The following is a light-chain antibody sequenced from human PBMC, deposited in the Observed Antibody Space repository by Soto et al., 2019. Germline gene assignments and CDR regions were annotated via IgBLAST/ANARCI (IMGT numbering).Light chain of an antibody. J-gene: IGKJ1*01. CDR3: LQHDSYPWT. CDR2: AAS. V-gene: IGKV1-17*01. Sequence: DIQMTQSPSSLSASVGDRVTITCRASQTITNYLNWYQHKPGKAPNLLIYAASNLQSGVPSRFSGSGSGTEFTLTISSLQPEDFATYYCLQHDSYPWTFGQGIKVDI. CDR1: QTITNY.